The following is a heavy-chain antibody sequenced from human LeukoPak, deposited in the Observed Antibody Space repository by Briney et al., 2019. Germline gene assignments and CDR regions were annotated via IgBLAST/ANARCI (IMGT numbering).Heavy chain of an antibody. CDR2: IWYDGSNK. Sequence: PGRSLRLSCAASGFTFSNYGMHWVRQAPGKGLEWVAVIWYDGSNKYYADSVKGRFTISRDNSKNTFYLQMNSLRAEDTAVYYCARDGLGYCSSTSCYPFDYWGQGTLVTVSS. J-gene: IGHJ4*02. CDR3: ARDGLGYCSSTSCYPFDY. D-gene: IGHD2-2*01. CDR1: GFTFSNYG. V-gene: IGHV3-33*01.